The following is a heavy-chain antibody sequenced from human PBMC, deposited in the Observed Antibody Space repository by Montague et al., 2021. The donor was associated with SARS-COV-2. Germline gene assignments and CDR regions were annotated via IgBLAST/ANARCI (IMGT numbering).Heavy chain of an antibody. CDR2: IYTSGTT. D-gene: IGHD5-12*01. V-gene: IGHV4-61*02. CDR3: ARAHSGSWAHLDN. Sequence: TLFLTCTVSGGSISSGSYYWSWIRQPAGKGLEWIGRIYTSGTTDYSFSLKSRVTISVDTSKNQFSLKLTSVTAADTAVYYCARAHSGSWAHLDNWGQGGLVTVPS. CDR1: GGSISSGSYY. J-gene: IGHJ4*02.